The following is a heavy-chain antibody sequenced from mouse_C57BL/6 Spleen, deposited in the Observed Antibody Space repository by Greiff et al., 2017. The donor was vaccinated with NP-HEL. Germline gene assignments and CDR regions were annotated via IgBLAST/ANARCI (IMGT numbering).Heavy chain of an antibody. D-gene: IGHD1-1*01. V-gene: IGHV1-9*01. CDR2: ILPGSGSI. CDR3: ARWGTTVVATDV. CDR1: GYTFTGYW. Sequence: QVQLQQSGAELMKPGASVKLSCKATGYTFTGYWIEWVKQRPGHGLEWIGEILPGSGSINYNEKFTGKATFTADTSSNTAYMQLSSLTTEDSAIYYCARWGTTVVATDVWGTGTTVTVAS. J-gene: IGHJ1*03.